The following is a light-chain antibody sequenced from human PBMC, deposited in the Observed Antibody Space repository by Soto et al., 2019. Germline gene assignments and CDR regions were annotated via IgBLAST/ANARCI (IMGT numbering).Light chain of an antibody. J-gene: IGLJ1*01. Sequence: QSVLTHPPSASSTPGQTVTISCSGSSSNIGTFYVYWYQHVPGTAPKLLIYIDNQRPSGIPDRFSGSKSGTSASLAISGLRSEDEADYYCAAWDNTLNAYVFGTGTKVTVL. V-gene: IGLV1-47*02. CDR2: IDN. CDR1: SSNIGTFY. CDR3: AAWDNTLNAYV.